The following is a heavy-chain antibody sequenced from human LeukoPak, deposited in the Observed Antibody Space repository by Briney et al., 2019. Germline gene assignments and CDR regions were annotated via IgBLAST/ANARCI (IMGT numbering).Heavy chain of an antibody. CDR1: GFTFSSFS. Sequence: GGSLRLSCAASGFTFSSFSMNWVRQAPGKGLEWVSSISPSGSLISYADSVKGRFTISRDNTNNSVYLQMSSLRVEDTGVYYCASTPLKIQPAAWGQGNPGRRLL. CDR3: ASTPLKIQPAA. J-gene: IGHJ4*02. CDR2: ISPSGSLI. V-gene: IGHV3-21*01. D-gene: IGHD5-18*01.